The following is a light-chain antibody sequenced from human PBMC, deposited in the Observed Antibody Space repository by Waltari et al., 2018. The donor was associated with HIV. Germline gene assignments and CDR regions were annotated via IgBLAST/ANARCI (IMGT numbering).Light chain of an antibody. V-gene: IGLV1-47*01. CDR2: RNY. CDR3: GVWDSTLKQWL. Sequence: QSVLTQPPSASGTPGQTVTISCSGSTSNVETQWYYWYQQLPGTAPKLLIYRNYQRPSGVPDRFSSSKSGASASLIISGLRSEDEADYSCGVWDSTLKQWLFGGGTKLTVL. J-gene: IGLJ3*02. CDR1: TSNVETQW.